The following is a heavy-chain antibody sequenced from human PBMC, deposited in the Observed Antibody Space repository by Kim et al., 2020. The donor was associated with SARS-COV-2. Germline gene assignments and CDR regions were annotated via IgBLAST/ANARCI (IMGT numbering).Heavy chain of an antibody. D-gene: IGHD3-16*02. Sequence: SNWGSHNYATSLKGRFTTSRANSKNTLYLQMGSLRAEDMAVYYCASRYYWGQGTLVTVSS. J-gene: IGHJ4*02. V-gene: IGHV3-64*01. CDR3: ASRYY. CDR2: SNWGSH.